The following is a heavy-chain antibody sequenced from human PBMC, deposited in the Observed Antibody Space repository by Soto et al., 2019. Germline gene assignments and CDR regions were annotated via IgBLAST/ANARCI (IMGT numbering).Heavy chain of an antibody. Sequence: GGSLRLSCAASGFTFSSYSMNWVRQAPGRGLEWVSYISGSSGTKYYADSVKGRFTISRDNAKNSLSLQMNSLRDEDTAVYYCARVYSYAVDVWGQGTTVTVSS. CDR3: ARVYSYAVDV. CDR1: GFTFSSYS. V-gene: IGHV3-48*02. J-gene: IGHJ6*02. CDR2: ISGSSGTK.